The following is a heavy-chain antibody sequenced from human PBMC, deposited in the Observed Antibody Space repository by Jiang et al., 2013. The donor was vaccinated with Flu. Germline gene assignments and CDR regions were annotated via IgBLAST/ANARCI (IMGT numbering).Heavy chain of an antibody. CDR2: IYYNGRT. J-gene: IGHJ4*02. CDR3: ARAGDGYTADFDY. Sequence: GSGLVKPSQTLSLTCTVSGGSITSGDYYWTWIRQPPGKGLEWIGYIYYNGRTYFNPSLKSRVSMSVDTSRDRFSLNLTSVTVADTAVYYCARAGDGYTADFDYWGQGNPGHRLL. V-gene: IGHV4-30-4*01. D-gene: IGHD5-24*01. CDR1: GGSITSGDYY.